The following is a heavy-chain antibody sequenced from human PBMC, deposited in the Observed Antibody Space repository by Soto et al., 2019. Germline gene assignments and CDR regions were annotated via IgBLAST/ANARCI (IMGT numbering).Heavy chain of an antibody. D-gene: IGHD3-16*01. Sequence: QVHLVQSGAEVKKPGASVKVSCKASGYTFTSYDINWVRQVAGQGLEWMGWMNPNSGDTAYAQEFQGRVTMSRNTSISIAYMELSSLRPADTAVYYCARGLKMLLVFGLKPYYYYYMDVWGKGTTVTLS. V-gene: IGHV1-8*01. CDR3: ARGLKMLLVFGLKPYYYYYMDV. J-gene: IGHJ6*03. CDR1: GYTFTSYD. CDR2: MNPNSGDT.